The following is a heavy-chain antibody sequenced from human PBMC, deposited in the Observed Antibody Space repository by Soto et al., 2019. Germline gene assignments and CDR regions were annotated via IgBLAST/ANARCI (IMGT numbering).Heavy chain of an antibody. CDR2: TYYSGIT. D-gene: IGHD3-10*01. Sequence: SETLSLTCTVSGGSISSGGSYWTWIRQHPGKGLEWIGFTYYSGITYYNPSLKSRVTISVDTSKNHFSLKLTSVTAADTAMYHCARDRPSKSSRGSEGVFDIWGQGTMVTVSS. CDR1: GGSISSGGSY. J-gene: IGHJ3*02. V-gene: IGHV4-31*03. CDR3: ARDRPSKSSRGSEGVFDI.